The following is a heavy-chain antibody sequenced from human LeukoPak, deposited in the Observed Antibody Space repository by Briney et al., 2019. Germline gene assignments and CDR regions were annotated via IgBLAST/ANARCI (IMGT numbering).Heavy chain of an antibody. CDR2: ISSNGGST. CDR1: GLTFSSYA. D-gene: IGHD3-10*01. V-gene: IGHV3-64*01. CDR3: ARGGITKFDY. Sequence: PGGSLRLSCAASGLTFSSYAMHWVRQAPGKGLEYVSAISSNGGSTYYANSVKGRFTISRDNSKNTLYLQMGSLRAEDMAVYYCARGGITKFDYWGQGTLVTVSS. J-gene: IGHJ4*02.